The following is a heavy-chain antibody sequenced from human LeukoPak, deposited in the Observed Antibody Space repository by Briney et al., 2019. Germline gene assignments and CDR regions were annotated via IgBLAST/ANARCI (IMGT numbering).Heavy chain of an antibody. CDR2: INHSGST. CDR1: GGSFSGYY. V-gene: IGHV4-34*01. D-gene: IGHD6-19*01. J-gene: IGHJ6*03. Sequence: SETLSLTCAVYGGSFSGYYWSWIRQPPGKGLEWIGEINHSGSTNYNPSLKSRVTISVDTSKNQFSLKVSSVTAADTAVYYCARDLVEQWLLLDYYYYYYMDVWGKGTTVTVSS. CDR3: ARDLVEQWLLLDYYYYYYMDV.